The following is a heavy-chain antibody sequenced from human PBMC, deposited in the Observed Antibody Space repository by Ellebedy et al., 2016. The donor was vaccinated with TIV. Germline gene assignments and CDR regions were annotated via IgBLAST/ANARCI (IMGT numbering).Heavy chain of an antibody. CDR3: LLGYYYDATGN. J-gene: IGHJ4*02. Sequence: ASVKVSXXASGYTFTGYYLHWLRQAPGQGFEWMGWINPNSGDTKYAQKFQGRVTVTRDTSINTAYMELSSLRSDDTAIYYCLLGYYYDATGNWGQGTLVTVST. V-gene: IGHV1-2*02. D-gene: IGHD3-22*01. CDR1: GYTFTGYY. CDR2: INPNSGDT.